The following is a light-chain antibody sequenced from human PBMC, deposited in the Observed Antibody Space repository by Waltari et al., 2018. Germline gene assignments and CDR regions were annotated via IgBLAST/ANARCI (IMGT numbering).Light chain of an antibody. Sequence: DIVMTQSPDSLAVSLGERATINCKSSQTILKSSDNNNYLAWYQQKPGQPPKLLIYWASTRVSRVPDRSGVCAFATDFSLTISSLQAEDVAVYHCQQVYSSSITFGQGTRLEIK. CDR2: WAS. V-gene: IGKV4-1*01. CDR3: QQVYSSSIT. CDR1: QTILKSSDNNNY. J-gene: IGKJ5*01.